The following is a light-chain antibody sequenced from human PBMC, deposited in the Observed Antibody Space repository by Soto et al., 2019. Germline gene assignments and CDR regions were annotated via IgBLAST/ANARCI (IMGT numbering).Light chain of an antibody. CDR2: GAS. Sequence: EIVLTQSPGTLSLSPWERATLSCMASQSVSSSYLAWYQQKPGQAPRPLLYGASSRATGIPDRFSGSGSGTDFILTISSLEPEDFAVYYCQQRSNWHPITFGQGTRLEIK. J-gene: IGKJ5*01. CDR1: QSVSSSY. V-gene: IGKV3D-20*02. CDR3: QQRSNWHPIT.